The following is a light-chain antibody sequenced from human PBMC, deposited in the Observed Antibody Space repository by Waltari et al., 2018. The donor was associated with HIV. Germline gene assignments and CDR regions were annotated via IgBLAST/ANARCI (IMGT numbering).Light chain of an antibody. CDR3: SSYTSSSTYV. CDR1: SSDVGGYKS. CDR2: DVS. J-gene: IGLJ1*01. V-gene: IGLV2-14*03. Sequence: QSALTQPASVSGSPGQSLTTSCTGTSSDVGGYKSVSWYQQHPGKAPKLMIYDVSNRPSGVSNRFSGSKSGNTASLTISGLQAEDEADYYCSSYTSSSTYVFGTGTKVTVL.